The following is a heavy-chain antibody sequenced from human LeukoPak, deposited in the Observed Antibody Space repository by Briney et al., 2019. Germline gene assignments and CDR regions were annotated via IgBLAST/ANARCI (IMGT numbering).Heavy chain of an antibody. V-gene: IGHV3-74*01. D-gene: IGHD3-16*01. CDR1: GFTFSSFW. J-gene: IGHJ4*02. CDR3: ATLGGTLGF. Sequence: GGSLRLSCAASGFTFSSFWMHWVRQAPGKGLVWVSHINSDGTSTSYADSVKGRFTISRDNAKNTLYLQMNSLRAEDTAVYYCATLGGTLGFWGQGTLVTVSS. CDR2: INSDGTST.